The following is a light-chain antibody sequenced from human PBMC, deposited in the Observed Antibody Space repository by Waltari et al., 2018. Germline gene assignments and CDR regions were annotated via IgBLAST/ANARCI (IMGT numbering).Light chain of an antibody. CDR2: DVN. Sequence: QSALPQPASVSRSPGQSLTLSGTGACSDIGAFNDVSWYQQHPDKPPKVIIYDVNSRPSGVSSRFSGSKSGDTASLTISGLQAEDEAHYYCSSYTTFGTVLFGGGT. CDR1: CSDIGAFND. J-gene: IGLJ2*01. CDR3: SSYTTFGTVL. V-gene: IGLV2-14*03.